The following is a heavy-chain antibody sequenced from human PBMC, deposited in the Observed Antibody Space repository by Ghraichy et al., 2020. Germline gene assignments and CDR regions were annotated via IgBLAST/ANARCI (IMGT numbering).Heavy chain of an antibody. CDR3: ARIPYFVT. D-gene: IGHD2/OR15-2a*01. CDR1: GGCFSNYH. CDR2: INDSGST. J-gene: IGHJ5*02. V-gene: IGHV4-34*01. Sequence: SETLSLTCAVYGGCFSNYHWSWIRQPPGKGLEWIGEINDSGSTNYNPSLKSRVTISVDTSKNHFSLSLSSVTAADTAVYYCARIPYFVTWGQGTLVTVSS.